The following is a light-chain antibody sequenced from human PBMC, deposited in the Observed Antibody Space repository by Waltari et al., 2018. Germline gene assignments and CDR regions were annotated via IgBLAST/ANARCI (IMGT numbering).Light chain of an antibody. CDR3: QQYNNWPPWT. CDR1: QSVRNN. Sequence: IVMTQHPATLSVYPGERATLSCRASQSVRNNLVWYQQKPGQAPRLLIYGASTRVTGIPARFSGSGSGTEFTLTISSLQSEDFAVYYCQQYNNWPPWTFGQGTKVEIK. CDR2: GAS. J-gene: IGKJ1*01. V-gene: IGKV3-15*01.